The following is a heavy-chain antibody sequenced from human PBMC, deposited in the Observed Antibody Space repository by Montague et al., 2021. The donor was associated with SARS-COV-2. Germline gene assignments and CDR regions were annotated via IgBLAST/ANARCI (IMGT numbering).Heavy chain of an antibody. CDR3: VREGRSSACAMDY. CDR2: IYSSGST. CDR1: GASMSGSY. J-gene: IGHJ4*02. Sequence: SETLSLTCTVSGASMSGSYWGWVRQPPGKGPEWIGNIYSSGSTHYNPSLKSRVTTSVDTSKSQFSLRLTSVTAADTAVYYCVREGRSSACAMDYWGQGTLVTVSS. V-gene: IGHV4-59*01. D-gene: IGHD3-22*01.